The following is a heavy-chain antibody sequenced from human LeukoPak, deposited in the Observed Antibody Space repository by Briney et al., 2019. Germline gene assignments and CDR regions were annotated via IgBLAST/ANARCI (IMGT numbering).Heavy chain of an antibody. D-gene: IGHD6-19*01. J-gene: IGHJ5*02. CDR3: ARGGSSGWYVQNYFDT. CDR1: GYTFTGYY. CDR2: INPNSGGT. Sequence: GASVKVSCKASGYTFTGYYLHWVRQAPGQGLEWMGWINPNSGGTNYAQTFQGRVTMTRDTSISTAYMELSRLRPDDTAVYYCARGGSSGWYVQNYFDTWGQGTLVTVSS. V-gene: IGHV1-2*02.